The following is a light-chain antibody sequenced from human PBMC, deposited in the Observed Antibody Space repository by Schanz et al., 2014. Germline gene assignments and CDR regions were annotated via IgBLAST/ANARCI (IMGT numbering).Light chain of an antibody. J-gene: IGLJ2*01. V-gene: IGLV2-14*01. Sequence: QSALTQPASVSGSPGQSITISCTGTSSDIGGYKYVSWYQQHPVKAPKLMIYDVSNRPSGVSNRFSGSKSGNTASLTISGLQAEDEADYYCSSYASSSTSRVFGGGTKLTVL. CDR3: SSYASSSTSRV. CDR1: SSDIGGYKY. CDR2: DVS.